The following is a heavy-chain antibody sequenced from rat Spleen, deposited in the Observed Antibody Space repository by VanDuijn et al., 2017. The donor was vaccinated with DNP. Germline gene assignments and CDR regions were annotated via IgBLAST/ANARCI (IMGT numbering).Heavy chain of an antibody. J-gene: IGHJ1*01. CDR1: GFTFSNYY. V-gene: IGHV5S23*01. D-gene: IGHD1-1*01. Sequence: EMQLVESGGGLVQPGRSLKLSCVASGFTFSNYYMAWVRQAPTKGLEWVASITNSGGGTYYRNSVKGRFTISRDNAKSTLYLQMDSLRSEDTATYFCTRDSGDWYFDFWGPGTMVTVSS. CDR2: ITNSGGGT. CDR3: TRDSGDWYFDF.